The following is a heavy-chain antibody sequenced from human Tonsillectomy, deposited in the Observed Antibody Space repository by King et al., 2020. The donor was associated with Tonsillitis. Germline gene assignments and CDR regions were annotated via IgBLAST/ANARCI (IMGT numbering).Heavy chain of an antibody. J-gene: IGHJ5*02. Sequence: TLKESGPSLVKPTQTLTLTCTFSGVSLSTSGMCVSWIRQPPGKALEWLARIYWDDDKYYCTSLKTRITISKDTSKNQVVLTMTNMDPVDTATYYCARGPGYYDGSGYYFSSWFDPWGQGTLVTVSS. D-gene: IGHD3-22*01. CDR3: ARGPGYYDGSGYYFSSWFDP. CDR1: GVSLSTSGMC. CDR2: IYWDDDK. V-gene: IGHV2-70*11.